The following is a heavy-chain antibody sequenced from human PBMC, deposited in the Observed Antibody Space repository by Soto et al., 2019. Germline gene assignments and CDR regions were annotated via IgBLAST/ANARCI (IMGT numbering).Heavy chain of an antibody. J-gene: IGHJ3*02. Sequence: QVQLVESGGGVVQPGRSLRLSCAASGFTFSSYGMHWVRQAPGKGLEWVAVIWYDGSNKYYADSVKGRFTISRDNSKNTLYLQMNSLRAEDTAVYYCARDGKRWLQFPHDAFDIWGQGTMVTVSS. CDR1: GFTFSSYG. CDR3: ARDGKRWLQFPHDAFDI. CDR2: IWYDGSNK. V-gene: IGHV3-33*01. D-gene: IGHD5-12*01.